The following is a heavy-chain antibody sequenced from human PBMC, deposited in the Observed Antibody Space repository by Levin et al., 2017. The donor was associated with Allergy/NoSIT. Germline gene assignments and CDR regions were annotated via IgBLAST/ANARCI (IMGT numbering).Heavy chain of an antibody. CDR1: GFTFSDYY. CDR3: ATQKRFLEWLLSPSFDY. J-gene: IGHJ4*02. Sequence: SCAASGFTFSDYYMSWIRQAPGKGLEWVSYISSSGSTIYYADSVKGRFTISRDNAKNSLYLQMNSLRAEDTAVYYCATQKRFLEWLLSPSFDYWGQGTLVTVSS. CDR2: ISSSGSTI. V-gene: IGHV3-11*01. D-gene: IGHD3-3*01.